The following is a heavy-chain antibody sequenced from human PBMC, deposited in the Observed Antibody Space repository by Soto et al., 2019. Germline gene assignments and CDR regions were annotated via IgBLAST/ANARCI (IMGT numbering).Heavy chain of an antibody. Sequence: EVQLLESGGGLVQPGGSLRLSCAASGFTFNNYTMSWVRRAPGKGLEWVSTVGWSGSSTYYADSVKGRLTIFRDNSKNTQKPQMSNLRGEDTAVYYWSKKYNDDTATYLYHFDYWGQGTLVIVSS. CDR1: GFTFNNYT. D-gene: IGHD3-16*01. V-gene: IGHV3-23*01. J-gene: IGHJ4*02. CDR3: SKKYNDDTATYLYHFDY. CDR2: VGWSGSST.